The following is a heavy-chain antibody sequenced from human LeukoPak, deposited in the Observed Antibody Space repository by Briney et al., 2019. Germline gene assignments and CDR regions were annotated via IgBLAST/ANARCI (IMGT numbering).Heavy chain of an antibody. CDR1: GVSFNDYY. J-gene: IGHJ4*02. D-gene: IGHD4-17*01. CDR3: TRMTTGHDY. CDR2: INHSGYT. Sequence: SETLSLTCAVSGVSFNDYYWSWVRQTPGKGLEWIGEINHSGYTNDSPSLKSRVTLSIDTSRKQFSLNLRSVTVADTGICYCTRMTTGHDYWGQGTLVTVSS. V-gene: IGHV4-34*01.